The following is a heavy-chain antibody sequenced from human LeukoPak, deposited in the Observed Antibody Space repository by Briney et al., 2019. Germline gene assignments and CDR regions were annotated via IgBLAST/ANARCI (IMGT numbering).Heavy chain of an antibody. Sequence: ASVKVSCKASGYTFTGYYMHWVQQAPGQGLEWMGWINPNSGGTNYAQKFQGRVTMTRDTSISTAYMELSRLRSDDTAVYYCAREYYDSSGPILFDYWGQGTLVTVSS. J-gene: IGHJ4*02. CDR1: GYTFTGYY. CDR2: INPNSGGT. CDR3: AREYYDSSGPILFDY. D-gene: IGHD3-22*01. V-gene: IGHV1-2*02.